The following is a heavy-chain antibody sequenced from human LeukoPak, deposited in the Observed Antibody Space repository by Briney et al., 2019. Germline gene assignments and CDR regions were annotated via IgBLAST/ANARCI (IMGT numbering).Heavy chain of an antibody. V-gene: IGHV4-59*01. CDR3: ARARAPYSSSWQYYFDY. CDR1: GGSISSYY. J-gene: IGHJ4*02. D-gene: IGHD6-13*01. CDR2: IYYSGST. Sequence: PSETLSLTCTVSGGSISSYYWSWIRQPPGKGLEWMGYIYYSGSTNYNPSLKSRVTISVDTSKNQFSLKLSSVTAADTAVYYCARARAPYSSSWQYYFDYWGQGTLVTVSS.